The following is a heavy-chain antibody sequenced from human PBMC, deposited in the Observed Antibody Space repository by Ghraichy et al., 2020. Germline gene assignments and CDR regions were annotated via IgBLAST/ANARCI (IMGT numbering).Heavy chain of an antibody. CDR2: ISAYNGNT. Sequence: ASVNVSCKASGYTFTSSGISWVRQAPGQRLEWMGWISAYNGNTNYAQKLQGRVTMTTDTSTSTAYMELRSLRSDDTAVYYCARPPLGYSGSYYFDCWGLRTLATVSS. J-gene: IGHJ4*02. D-gene: IGHD1-26*01. CDR3: ARPPLGYSGSYYFDC. CDR1: GYTFTSSG. V-gene: IGHV1-18*04.